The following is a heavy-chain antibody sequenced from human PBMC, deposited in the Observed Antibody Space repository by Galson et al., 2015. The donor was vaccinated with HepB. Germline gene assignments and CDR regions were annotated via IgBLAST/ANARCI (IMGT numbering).Heavy chain of an antibody. Sequence: SLRLSCATSGFTFGDYAMSWFRQAPGKGLEWVGFIRIKPYGGTTDYAASVKGRFTISRDDSKNIAYLQMNSLKTEDTAVYYCSRVGATTGRFGELFSRHAFDIWGQGTMVTVSS. CDR1: GFTFGDYA. CDR3: SRVGATTGRFGELFSRHAFDI. V-gene: IGHV3-49*03. J-gene: IGHJ3*02. D-gene: IGHD3-10*01. CDR2: IRIKPYGGTT.